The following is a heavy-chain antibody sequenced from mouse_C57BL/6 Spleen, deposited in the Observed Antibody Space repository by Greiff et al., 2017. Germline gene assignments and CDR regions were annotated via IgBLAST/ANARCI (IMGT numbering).Heavy chain of an antibody. D-gene: IGHD3-3*01. CDR3: AVLGCNVWYFDV. CDR1: GFTFSSYG. V-gene: IGHV5-6*01. CDR2: ISSGGSYT. Sequence: EVKVVESGGDLVKPGGSLKLSCAASGFTFSSYGMSWVRQTPGKRLEWVATISSGGSYTYYPDSVKGRFTISRDNAKNTVYLQMSSMKAEDTAIYYCAVLGCNVWYFDVWGTGTTVTVSS. J-gene: IGHJ1*03.